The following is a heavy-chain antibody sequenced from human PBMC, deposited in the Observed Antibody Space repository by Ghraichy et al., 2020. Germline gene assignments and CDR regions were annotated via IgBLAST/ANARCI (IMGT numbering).Heavy chain of an antibody. CDR3: ASPGSGSYYTLPDY. CDR1: GFTFSSYA. CDR2: ISGSGGST. Sequence: GGSLRLSCAASGFTFSSYAMSWVRQAPGKGLEWVSAISGSGGSTYYADSVKGRFTISRDNSKNTLYLQMNSLRAEDTAVYYCASPGSGSYYTLPDYWGQGTLVTVSS. V-gene: IGHV3-23*01. J-gene: IGHJ4*02. D-gene: IGHD3-10*01.